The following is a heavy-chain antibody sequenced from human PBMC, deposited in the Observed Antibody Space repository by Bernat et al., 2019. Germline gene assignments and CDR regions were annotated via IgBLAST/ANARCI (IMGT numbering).Heavy chain of an antibody. CDR1: GGTFSSYA. V-gene: IGHV1-69*12. CDR2: IIPIFGTA. D-gene: IGHD3-22*01. Sequence: QVQLVQSGAEVKKPGSSVKVSCKASGGTFSSYAISWVRQAPGQGLEWMGGIIPIFGTANYAQKFQGRVTITADESTSTAYMGLSSLRSEDTAVYYCAGGGYYYDSSGYYPRDAFDIWGQGTMVTVSS. J-gene: IGHJ3*02. CDR3: AGGGYYYDSSGYYPRDAFDI.